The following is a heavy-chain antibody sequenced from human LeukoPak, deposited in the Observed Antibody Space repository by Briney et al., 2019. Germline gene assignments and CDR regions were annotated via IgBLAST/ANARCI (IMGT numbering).Heavy chain of an antibody. CDR1: GFTFSSYD. J-gene: IGHJ3*02. CDR2: ISTAGET. CDR3: ARSSAFDI. V-gene: IGHV3-13*04. Sequence: GGSLRLSCAASGFTFSSYDMHWVRQATGKGLEWVSAISTAGETFYPGSVKGRFTISRENAKNSFYLKMNSLRAGDTAVYYCARSSAFDIWGQGTMVTVSS.